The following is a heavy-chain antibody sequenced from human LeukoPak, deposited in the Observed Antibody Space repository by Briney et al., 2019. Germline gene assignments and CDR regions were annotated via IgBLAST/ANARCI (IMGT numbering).Heavy chain of an antibody. J-gene: IGHJ4*02. V-gene: IGHV1-2*02. CDR2: INPNSGGT. Sequence: ASVKVSCKASVYTFTGYYMHWVRQAPGQGLEGMGWINPNSGGTNYEQKFQGRVTMTRDTSISTAYMELSRLRSDDTAVYYCASEERGVDYWGQGTLVTVSS. D-gene: IGHD3-10*01. CDR1: VYTFTGYY. CDR3: ASEERGVDY.